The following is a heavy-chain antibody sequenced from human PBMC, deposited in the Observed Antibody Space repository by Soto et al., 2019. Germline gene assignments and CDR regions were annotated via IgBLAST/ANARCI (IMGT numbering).Heavy chain of an antibody. J-gene: IGHJ4*02. V-gene: IGHV2-5*02. D-gene: IGHD5-18*01. Sequence: QITLKESGPTLVKPTQPLTLTCTFSGFSLSTSGVGVGWIRQPPGKALEWLALIYWDDDKRYSPSLKSRLTITKDTSKNQVVLTMTNMDPVDTATYYCAHSSRWIQLWSLDYWGQGTLVTVSS. CDR1: GFSLSTSGVG. CDR2: IYWDDDK. CDR3: AHSSRWIQLWSLDY.